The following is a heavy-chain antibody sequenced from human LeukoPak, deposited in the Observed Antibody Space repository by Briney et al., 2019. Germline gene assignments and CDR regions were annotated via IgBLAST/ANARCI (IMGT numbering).Heavy chain of an antibody. Sequence: SETLSLTCTVSGGSISSGSYYWSWIRQPAGKGLEWIGRIYTSGSTNYNPSLKSRVTISVDTSKNQFSLKLSSVTAADTAVYYCARVARKGSIVDYWGQGTLVTVPS. CDR3: ARVARKGSIVDY. CDR2: IYTSGST. J-gene: IGHJ4*02. V-gene: IGHV4-61*02. CDR1: GGSISSGSYY. D-gene: IGHD2-21*01.